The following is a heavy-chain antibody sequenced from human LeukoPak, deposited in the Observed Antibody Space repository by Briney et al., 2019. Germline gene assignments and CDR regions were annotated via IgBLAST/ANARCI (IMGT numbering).Heavy chain of an antibody. CDR3: AREYSSSSGRTFDY. D-gene: IGHD6-6*01. Sequence: ASVKVSCKDSGYTFTTYAIHWVRQAPGQGLEWMGWINAGNGNTKYSQKFQGKVTITRDTSASTVYMELSSLTPEDTTVYYCAREYSSSSGRTFDYWGQGTLVTVSS. V-gene: IGHV1-3*01. CDR1: GYTFTTYA. J-gene: IGHJ4*02. CDR2: INAGNGNT.